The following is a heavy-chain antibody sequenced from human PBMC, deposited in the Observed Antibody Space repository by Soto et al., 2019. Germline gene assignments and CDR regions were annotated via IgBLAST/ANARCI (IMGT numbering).Heavy chain of an antibody. CDR1: GFTFSTYG. CDR3: ARDPEGTYDFDY. V-gene: IGHV3-48*04. CDR2: INSGSGTK. Sequence: EVQLVESGGGLVPPGGSLRLSCAASGFTFSTYGMNWARQAPGRGLEWVTHINSGSGTKSYSDSVKGRFTVSRDDAKNSLYLQMTSLTADDTAIYYCARDPEGTYDFDYWGQGTLVTVSS. J-gene: IGHJ4*02.